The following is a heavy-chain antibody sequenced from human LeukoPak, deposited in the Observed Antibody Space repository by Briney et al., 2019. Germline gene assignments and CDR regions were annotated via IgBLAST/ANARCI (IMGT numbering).Heavy chain of an antibody. CDR1: GGSISSSSYY. CDR3: ARDGSSGYWD. V-gene: IGHV4-39*07. Sequence: PSETLSLTCTVSGGSISSSSYYWGWLRQPPGTGLEWIGSIYYSGSTNYNPSLKSRVTISVDKSKNQFSLKLSSVTAADTAVYYCARDGSSGYWDWGQGTLVTVSS. D-gene: IGHD3-22*01. CDR2: IYYSGST. J-gene: IGHJ4*02.